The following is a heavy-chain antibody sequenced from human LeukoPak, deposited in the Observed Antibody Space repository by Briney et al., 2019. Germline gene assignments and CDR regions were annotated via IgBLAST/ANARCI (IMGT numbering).Heavy chain of an antibody. Sequence: GGSLRLSCAASGFTFSSYSMNWVRQAPGKGLEWVSSISSSSSYIYYADSVKGRFTISRDNAKNTLYLQMNSLRAEDTAVYYCAIDLKAYYYDSSGSDCWGQGTLVTVSS. CDR3: AIDLKAYYYDSSGSDC. CDR2: ISSSSSYI. D-gene: IGHD3-22*01. V-gene: IGHV3-21*01. CDR1: GFTFSSYS. J-gene: IGHJ4*02.